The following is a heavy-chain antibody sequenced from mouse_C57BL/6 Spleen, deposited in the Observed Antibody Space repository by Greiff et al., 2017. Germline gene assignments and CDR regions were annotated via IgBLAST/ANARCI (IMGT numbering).Heavy chain of an antibody. Sequence: QVTLKESGPGILQSSQTLSLTCSFSGFSLSTSGMGVSWIRQPSGKGLEWLAHIYWDDDKRYNPSLKSRLTISKDTSRNQVFLKITSVDTADTATYYCARLTGHYAMDYWGQGTSVTVSS. CDR3: ARLTGHYAMDY. J-gene: IGHJ4*01. D-gene: IGHD4-1*01. V-gene: IGHV8-12*01. CDR1: GFSLSTSGMG. CDR2: IYWDDDK.